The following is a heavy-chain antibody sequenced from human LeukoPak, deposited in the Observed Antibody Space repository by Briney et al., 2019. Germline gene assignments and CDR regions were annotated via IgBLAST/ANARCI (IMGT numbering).Heavy chain of an antibody. CDR2: IHSGGRT. J-gene: IGHJ4*02. CDR1: GFTVSSNY. D-gene: IGHD3-3*01. Sequence: GGSLRLSCAASGFTVSSNYIKWVRQAPGKGLEWVSVIHSGGRTFYADSVKGRFTISRDNSKNTLYLQMNSLRAEDTAVYYCARAITIFGVAFDYWGQGTLVTVSS. CDR3: ARAITIFGVAFDY. V-gene: IGHV3-53*01.